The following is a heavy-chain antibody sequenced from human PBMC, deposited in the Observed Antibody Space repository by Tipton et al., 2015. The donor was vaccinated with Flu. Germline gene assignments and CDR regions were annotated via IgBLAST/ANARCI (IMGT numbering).Heavy chain of an antibody. Sequence: TLSLTCTVYGGSFSGYYWSWIRQPPGKGLEWIGEINHSGSTYYSPSLKSRVTISADTSKNQFSLRVNSVTAADTAVYYCATSGWRDPRGSFDFWGQGTLVTVSS. J-gene: IGHJ4*02. CDR1: GGSFSGYY. D-gene: IGHD5-24*01. V-gene: IGHV4-34*01. CDR3: ATSGWRDPRGSFDF. CDR2: INHSGST.